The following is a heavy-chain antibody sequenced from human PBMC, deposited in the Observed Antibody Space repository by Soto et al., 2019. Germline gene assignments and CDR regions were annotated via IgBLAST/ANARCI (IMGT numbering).Heavy chain of an antibody. CDR1: SAPVSSTPYT. Sequence: SETLSLTCTVSSAPVSSTPYTWGWIRQPPGKGLEWVASVYYGGRSYYNPSLNSRVTISVDTSKNQFSLKMTSVTAADTAVYYCAREKTPMSPHYFYYGMDVWGQGTTVT. V-gene: IGHV4-39*02. CDR2: VYYGGRS. J-gene: IGHJ6*02. D-gene: IGHD3-9*01. CDR3: AREKTPMSPHYFYYGMDV.